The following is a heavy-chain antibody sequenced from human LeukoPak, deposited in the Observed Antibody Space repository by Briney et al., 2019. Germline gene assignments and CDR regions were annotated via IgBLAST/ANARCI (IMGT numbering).Heavy chain of an antibody. Sequence: PGGSLRLSCAASGFTFSDYYMSWIRQAPGKGLEWVSYISSSGSTIYYADSVKGRFTISRDNAKNSLYLQMNSLRAEDTAVYYCARDRVPAATHWYFDLWGRGTLVTVSA. V-gene: IGHV3-11*01. J-gene: IGHJ2*01. CDR3: ARDRVPAATHWYFDL. CDR1: GFTFSDYY. CDR2: ISSSGSTI. D-gene: IGHD2-2*01.